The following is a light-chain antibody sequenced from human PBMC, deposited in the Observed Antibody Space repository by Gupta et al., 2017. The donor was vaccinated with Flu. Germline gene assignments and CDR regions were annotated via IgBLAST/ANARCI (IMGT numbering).Light chain of an antibody. CDR3: AAWDDRLNGV. J-gene: IGLJ3*02. Sequence: GSNSNIGSNPVNWYQQLPGTAPKLLIYSNSERPSGVPDRFSGSKSGNSASLAISGLQSEDEADYYCAAWDDRLNGVFGGGTKLTVL. CDR2: SNS. CDR1: NSNIGSNP. V-gene: IGLV1-44*01.